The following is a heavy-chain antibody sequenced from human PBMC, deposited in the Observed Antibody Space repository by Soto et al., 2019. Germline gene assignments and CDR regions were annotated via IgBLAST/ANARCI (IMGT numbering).Heavy chain of an antibody. CDR3: AKSITMIVVVPFDY. V-gene: IGHV3-23*01. D-gene: IGHD3-22*01. Sequence: GGSLRLSCVASGFTFSSYAMSWVRQAPGKGLEWVSAISGSGGSTYYADSVKGRFTISRDNSKNTLYPQMNSLRAEDTAVYYCAKSITMIVVVPFDYWGQGTLVTVSS. CDR2: ISGSGGST. J-gene: IGHJ4*02. CDR1: GFTFSSYA.